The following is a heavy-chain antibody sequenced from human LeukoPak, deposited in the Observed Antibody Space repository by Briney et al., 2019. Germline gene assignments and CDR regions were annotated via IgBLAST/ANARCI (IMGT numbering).Heavy chain of an antibody. CDR1: RFTFNIYA. CDR2: INDNGGST. Sequence: GGSLRLSCATSRFTFNIYAMSWVRQAPGKGLEWVSGINDNGGSTLYADSVKGRFTLSRDNSKGTLYLQVNSLRAEDTAVYYCAKDKARDTMIVVVIGHFDYWGQGTLVTVSS. J-gene: IGHJ4*02. V-gene: IGHV3-23*01. CDR3: AKDKARDTMIVVVIGHFDY. D-gene: IGHD3-22*01.